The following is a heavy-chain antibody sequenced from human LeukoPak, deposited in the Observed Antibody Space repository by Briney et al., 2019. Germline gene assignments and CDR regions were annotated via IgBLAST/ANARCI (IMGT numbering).Heavy chain of an antibody. J-gene: IGHJ4*02. Sequence: ASVTVSFKASGGTFSTYSLRWVRQAPGQGLEWMRRIIPLLGTPNYAQKFQDRATITADKSTNTAYLELRSLRSDDTAMYYCARDTTLVIDWGQGTLVTVSS. V-gene: IGHV1-69*08. D-gene: IGHD4-23*01. CDR3: ARDTTLVID. CDR1: GGTFSTYS. CDR2: IIPLLGTP.